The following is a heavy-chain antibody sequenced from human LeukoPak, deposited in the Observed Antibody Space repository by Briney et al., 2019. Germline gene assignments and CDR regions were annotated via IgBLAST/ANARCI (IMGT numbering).Heavy chain of an antibody. CDR3: ARGLGRAAMVTRGGVRFDY. Sequence: SVKVSCKASGGTFSSYAISWVRQAPGQGLEWMGGIIPIFGTANYAQKFQGRVTITADKSTSTAYMELSSLRSEDTAVYYCARGLGRAAMVTRGGVRFDYWGQGTLVTVSS. CDR1: GGTFSSYA. J-gene: IGHJ4*02. D-gene: IGHD5-18*01. V-gene: IGHV1-69*06. CDR2: IIPIFGTA.